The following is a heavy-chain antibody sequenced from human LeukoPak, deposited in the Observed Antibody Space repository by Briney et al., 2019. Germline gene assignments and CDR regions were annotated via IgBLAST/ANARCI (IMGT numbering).Heavy chain of an antibody. CDR1: GGSIRSSSYY. CDR3: ASDKGYSNNYFDY. V-gene: IGHV4-39*01. CDR2: MYYSGST. Sequence: SETLSLTCAVSGGSIRSSSYYWAWIRQPPGKGLEWIMSMYYSGSTYYNSSLKSRVTIDTSRNQFSLKLSSVTAADTALYYCASDKGYSNNYFDYRGQGTLVTVSS. D-gene: IGHD6-13*01. J-gene: IGHJ4*01.